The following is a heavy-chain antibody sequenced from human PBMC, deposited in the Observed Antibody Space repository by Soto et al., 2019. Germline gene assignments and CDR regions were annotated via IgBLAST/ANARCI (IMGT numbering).Heavy chain of an antibody. CDR1: GFTFSDYY. V-gene: IGHV3-11*01. Sequence: PGGSLRLSCAASGFTFSDYYMSWIRQAPGKGLEWVSYISSSGSTIYYADSVKGRFTISRDNAKNSLYLQMNSLRAEDTAVYYCARSDVYYDSITDYWGQGTLVTVSS. CDR3: ARSDVYYDSITDY. J-gene: IGHJ4*02. D-gene: IGHD3-22*01. CDR2: ISSSGSTI.